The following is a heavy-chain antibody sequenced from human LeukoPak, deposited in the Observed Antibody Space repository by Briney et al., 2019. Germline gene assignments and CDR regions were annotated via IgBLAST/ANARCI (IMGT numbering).Heavy chain of an antibody. J-gene: IGHJ3*02. CDR1: GDSVSSNSAA. CDR3: ARGNYYDSSGYPDAFDI. CDR2: TYYRSKWYN. V-gene: IGHV6-1*01. D-gene: IGHD3-22*01. Sequence: SQTLSLTCAISGDSVSSNSAAWNWIRQSPSRGLEWLGRTYYRSKWYNDYAVSVKSRITINPDTSKNQFSLKLSSVTAADTAVYYCARGNYYDSSGYPDAFDIWGQGTMVTVSS.